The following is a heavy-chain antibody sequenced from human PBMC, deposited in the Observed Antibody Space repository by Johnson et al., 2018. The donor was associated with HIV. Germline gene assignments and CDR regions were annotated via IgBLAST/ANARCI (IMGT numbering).Heavy chain of an antibody. Sequence: QMQLVESGGGVVQPGGSLRLSCAASGFIFNTFGMHWVRQAPGKGLEWVAFIRYDGSIQYYADSVQGRFTISRDNSKNTLYLQMNSLRAEDTAMYYCAKARSLLDYGGFDAFDIWGQGTLVIVSS. J-gene: IGHJ3*02. V-gene: IGHV3-30*02. CDR3: AKARSLLDYGGFDAFDI. CDR2: IRYDGSIQ. CDR1: GFIFNTFG. D-gene: IGHD4-23*01.